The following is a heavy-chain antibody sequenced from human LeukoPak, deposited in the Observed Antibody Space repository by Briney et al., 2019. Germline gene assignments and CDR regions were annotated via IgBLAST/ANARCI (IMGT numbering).Heavy chain of an antibody. CDR3: ARGSGVAVGMDV. J-gene: IGHJ6*02. D-gene: IGHD6-19*01. CDR1: GGSFSGYY. Sequence: SETLSLTCAVYGGSFSGYYWSWIRLPPGKGLEWIGEINHSGSTNYNPSLKSRVTISVDTSKNQFSLKLSSVTAADTAVYFCARGSGVAVGMDVWSQGTTVIVSS. V-gene: IGHV4-34*01. CDR2: INHSGST.